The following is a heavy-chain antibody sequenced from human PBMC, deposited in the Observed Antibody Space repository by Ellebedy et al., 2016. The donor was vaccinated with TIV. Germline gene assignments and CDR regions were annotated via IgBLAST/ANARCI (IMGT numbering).Heavy chain of an antibody. CDR3: ARSGQSEYYYDSSGYYKFFQH. D-gene: IGHD3-22*01. Sequence: ASVKVSXXASGYTFTSYYMHWVRQAPGQGLEWMGIINPSGGSTSYAQKFQGRVTMTRDTSTSTVYMELSSLRSEDTAVYYCARSGQSEYYYDSSGYYKFFQHWGQGTLVTVSS. J-gene: IGHJ1*01. CDR1: GYTFTSYY. V-gene: IGHV1-46*01. CDR2: INPSGGST.